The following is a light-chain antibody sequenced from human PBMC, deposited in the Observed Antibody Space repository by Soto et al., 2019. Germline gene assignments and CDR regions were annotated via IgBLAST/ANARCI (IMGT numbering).Light chain of an antibody. CDR2: RND. V-gene: IGLV1-47*01. J-gene: IGLJ3*02. Sequence: QSALTQPPSASGTPGQRVTISCSGSSSNIGSHYLYWYQQFPGTAPKLLIYRNDQRPSGVPDRFSGSRSGTSASRAISGLRSEVEADYYCAAWDDSLSGRVFGGGTKLTVL. CDR1: SSNIGSHY. CDR3: AAWDDSLSGRV.